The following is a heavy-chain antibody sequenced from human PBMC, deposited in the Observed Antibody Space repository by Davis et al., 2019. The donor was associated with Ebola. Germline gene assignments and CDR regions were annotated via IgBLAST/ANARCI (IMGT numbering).Heavy chain of an antibody. D-gene: IGHD2-2*01. CDR2: INPNSGGT. J-gene: IGHJ6*03. V-gene: IGHV1-2*02. CDR1: GYTFTGYY. CDR3: ARDAQDIVVVSLYYYYYMDV. Sequence: ASVKVSCKASGYTFTGYYMHWVRQAPGQGLEWMGWINPNSGGTNYAQKFQGRVTMTRDTSISTAYMELSRLRSDDTAVYYCARDAQDIVVVSLYYYYYMDVWGKGTTVTVSS.